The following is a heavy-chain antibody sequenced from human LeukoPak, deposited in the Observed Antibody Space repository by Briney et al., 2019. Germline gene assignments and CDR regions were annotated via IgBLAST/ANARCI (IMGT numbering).Heavy chain of an antibody. CDR3: ARGASRYCSGGSCYTYWFDP. D-gene: IGHD2-15*01. J-gene: IGHJ5*02. CDR2: IYTSGST. Sequence: SQTLSLTCTVSGGSISSGSYYWSWIRQPAGKGLEWIGRIYTSGSTNYNPSLKSRVTISVDTSKNQFSLKLSSVTAADTAVYYCARGASRYCSGGSCYTYWFDPWGQGTLSPSPQ. V-gene: IGHV4-61*02. CDR1: GGSISSGSYY.